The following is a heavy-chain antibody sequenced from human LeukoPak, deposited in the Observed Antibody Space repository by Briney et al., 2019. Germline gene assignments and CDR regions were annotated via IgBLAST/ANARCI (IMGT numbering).Heavy chain of an antibody. D-gene: IGHD6-6*01. CDR1: GFTFSSYA. CDR2: ISGSGGST. V-gene: IGHV3-23*01. CDR3: AKSPVYSSSAYFDY. J-gene: IGHJ4*02. Sequence: GGSLRLSCAASGFTFSSYAMSWVRQAPGKGLEWVSAISGSGGSTYYADSVKGRFTISRDNSKNTLYLQMNSLRAEDTAVCYCAKSPVYSSSAYFDYWGQGTLVTVSS.